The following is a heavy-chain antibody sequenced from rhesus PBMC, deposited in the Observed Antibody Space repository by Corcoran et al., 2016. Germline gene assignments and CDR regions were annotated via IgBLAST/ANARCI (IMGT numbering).Heavy chain of an antibody. CDR2: KYSPSGNT. J-gene: IGHJ4*01. V-gene: IGHV4-76*01. Sequence: QVQLQESGPGLLKPSETLSLTCAVSGGSISGGHGWGWIRQPPGKGLEWIGSKYSPSGNTHYNPSLKRRVTISTDTSKNQFSLKLTSVTAADTAVYYCARILIAAAHRFDSWGQGVLVTVSS. D-gene: IGHD6-31*01. CDR1: GGSISGGHG. CDR3: ARILIAAAHRFDS.